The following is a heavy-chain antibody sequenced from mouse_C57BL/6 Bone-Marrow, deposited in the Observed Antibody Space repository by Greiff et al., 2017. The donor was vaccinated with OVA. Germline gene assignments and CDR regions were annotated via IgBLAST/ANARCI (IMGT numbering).Heavy chain of an antibody. CDR3: AREGVITTVVEDY. Sequence: QVQLQQPGAELVRPGTSVKLSCKASGYTFTSYWMHWVKQRPGQGLEWIGVIDPSDSYTNYNQKFKGKATLTVDTSSSTAYMQLSSLTSEDSAVYYCAREGVITTVVEDYWGQGTTLTVSS. CDR1: GYTFTSYW. J-gene: IGHJ2*01. D-gene: IGHD1-1*01. V-gene: IGHV1-59*01. CDR2: IDPSDSYT.